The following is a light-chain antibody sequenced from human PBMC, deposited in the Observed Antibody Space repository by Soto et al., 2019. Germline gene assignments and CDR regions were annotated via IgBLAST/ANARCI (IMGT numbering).Light chain of an antibody. V-gene: IGLV1-47*02. CDR2: SNN. CDR1: SSNIGSNY. Sequence: QSVLTQPPSASGTPGQRFTISCSGSSSNIGSNYVYWYQQLPGTAPKLLIYSNNQRPSGVPDRFSGSKSGTSASLAISGLRSEDEADYYCAAWDDSLSGLYVFGTGTKVTVL. CDR3: AAWDDSLSGLYV. J-gene: IGLJ1*01.